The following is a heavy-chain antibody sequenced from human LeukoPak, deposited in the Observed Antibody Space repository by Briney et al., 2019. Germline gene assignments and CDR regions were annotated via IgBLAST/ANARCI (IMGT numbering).Heavy chain of an antibody. V-gene: IGHV3-30-3*01. D-gene: IGHD3-22*01. Sequence: GGSLRLSCAASGFTFSSYAMHWVRQAPGKGLEWVAVISYDGSNKYYADSVKGRFTISRDNAKNSLYLQMNSLRAEDTAVYYCARDAYYYDSSGYYDYWGQGTLVTVSS. CDR3: ARDAYYYDSSGYYDY. CDR1: GFTFSSYA. CDR2: ISYDGSNK. J-gene: IGHJ4*02.